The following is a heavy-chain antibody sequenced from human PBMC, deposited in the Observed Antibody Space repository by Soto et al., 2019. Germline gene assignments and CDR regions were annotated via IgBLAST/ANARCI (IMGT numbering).Heavy chain of an antibody. CDR1: GYTFVNYE. Sequence: QVQLVQSGAEVKKPGASVKVSCKASGYTFVNYEINWVRQATGQGLEWLGWMNPHSGDTFYAQNFQGRVTMTRNTSITTAYMELSWLKSEDTAVYYCARQQARDYWGQGTLVTVSS. CDR3: ARQQARDY. CDR2: MNPHSGDT. J-gene: IGHJ4*02. V-gene: IGHV1-8*01.